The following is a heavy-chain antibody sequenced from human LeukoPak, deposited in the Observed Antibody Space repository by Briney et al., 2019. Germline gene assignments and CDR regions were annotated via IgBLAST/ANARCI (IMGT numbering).Heavy chain of an antibody. V-gene: IGHV1-2*02. CDR3: ARGNDSSGYRLDY. D-gene: IGHD3-22*01. Sequence: ASVKVSCKASGYTFTGYYMLWVRQAPGQGLEWMGWINPNSGGTNYAQKFQGRVTMTRDTSISTAYMELSRLRSDDTAVYYCARGNDSSGYRLDYWGQGTLVTVSS. CDR2: INPNSGGT. CDR1: GYTFTGYY. J-gene: IGHJ4*02.